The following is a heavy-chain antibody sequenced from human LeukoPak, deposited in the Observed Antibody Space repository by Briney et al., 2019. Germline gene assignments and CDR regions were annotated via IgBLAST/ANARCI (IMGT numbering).Heavy chain of an antibody. CDR3: AYLDSSGFYYGRLRY. CDR2: TSAGGDIT. D-gene: IGHD3-22*01. J-gene: IGHJ4*02. CDR1: GFTFSDHA. Sequence: SGGSLRLSCAAFGFTFSDHAMTWVRQTLAKGLESVSSTSAGGDITHYAESVKGRFTISRDNSKSTLYLQMNSLRAEDTAIYFCAYLDSSGFYYGRLRYWGQGTPVTVSS. V-gene: IGHV3-23*01.